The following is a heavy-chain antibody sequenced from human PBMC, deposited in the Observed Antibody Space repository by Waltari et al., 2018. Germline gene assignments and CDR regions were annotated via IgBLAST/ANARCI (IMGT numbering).Heavy chain of an antibody. CDR2: IYYSGST. D-gene: IGHD4-17*01. J-gene: IGHJ4*02. CDR3: ARAPLPTVTTLFDY. V-gene: IGHV4-31*03. CDR1: GGSISSGGYY. Sequence: QVQLQESGPGLVKPSQTLSPPCTVSGGSISSGGYYWSWSRKHPGKGLEWIGYIYYSGSTYYNPSLKSRVTISVDTSKNQFSLKLSSVTAADTAVYYCARAPLPTVTTLFDYWGQGTLVTVSS.